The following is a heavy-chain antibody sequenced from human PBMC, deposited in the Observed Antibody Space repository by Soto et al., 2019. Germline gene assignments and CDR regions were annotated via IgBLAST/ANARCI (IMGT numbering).Heavy chain of an antibody. CDR2: ISYDGSNK. V-gene: IGHV3-30-3*01. D-gene: IGHD3-22*01. J-gene: IGHJ6*02. CDR1: GFTFSSYA. CDR3: ARGDDYYDSSGYSGHLYGMDV. Sequence: HPGGSLRLSCAASGFTFSSYAMHWVRQAPGKGLEWVAVISYDGSNKYYADSVKGRFTISRDNSKNTLYLQMNSLRAEDTAVYYCARGDDYYDSSGYSGHLYGMDVWGQGTTVTVSS.